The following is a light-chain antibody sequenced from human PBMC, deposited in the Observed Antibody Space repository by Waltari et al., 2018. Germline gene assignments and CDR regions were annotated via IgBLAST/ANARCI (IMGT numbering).Light chain of an antibody. V-gene: IGLV2-14*03. J-gene: IGLJ2*01. CDR2: GVT. Sequence: QSVLTQPAVVTGSPGPSITISCIGSNSDLANYDYVSWYQQHPGTAPKLLIHGVTHRPSGISDRFSGSKSGNTASLTISGLQPEDEADYICSSYTSRSTSFGGGTKLIVL. CDR3: SSYTSRSTS. CDR1: NSDLANYDY.